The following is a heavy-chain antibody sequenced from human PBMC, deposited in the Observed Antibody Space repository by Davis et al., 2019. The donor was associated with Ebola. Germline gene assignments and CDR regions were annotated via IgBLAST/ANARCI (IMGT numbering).Heavy chain of an antibody. J-gene: IGHJ6*03. V-gene: IGHV1-18*04. CDR3: ARDIVVVPAAIHYYMDV. Sequence: ASVKVSCKASGYTFTSYGISWVRQAPGQGLEWMGWISAYNGNTNYAQKLQGRVTMTTDTSTSTAYMELRSLRSDDTAVYYCARDIVVVPAAIHYYMDVWGKGTTVTVSS. CDR1: GYTFTSYG. D-gene: IGHD2-2*02. CDR2: ISAYNGNT.